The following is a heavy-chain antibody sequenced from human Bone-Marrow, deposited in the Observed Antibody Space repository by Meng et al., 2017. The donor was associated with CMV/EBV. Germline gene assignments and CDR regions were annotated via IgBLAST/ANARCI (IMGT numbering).Heavy chain of an antibody. Sequence: ASVKVSCKASEYTFIDHHMHWVRQAPGQGLEWMGWMNPNSGNTGYAQKFQGRVTITRNTSISTAYMELSSLRSEDTAVYYCARGEPGYGMDVWGQGTTVTVSS. CDR2: MNPNSGNT. CDR1: EYTFIDHH. V-gene: IGHV1-8*03. CDR3: ARGEPGYGMDV. J-gene: IGHJ6*02. D-gene: IGHD1-14*01.